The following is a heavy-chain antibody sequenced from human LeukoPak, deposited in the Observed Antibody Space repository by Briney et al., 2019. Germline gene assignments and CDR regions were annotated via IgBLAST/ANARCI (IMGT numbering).Heavy chain of an antibody. D-gene: IGHD2-15*01. CDR1: GFSFSTSW. V-gene: IGHV3-30*18. Sequence: GGSLRLSCAASGFSFSTSWLHWVRQVPGKGLEWVAVISYDGSNKYYADSVKGRFTISRDNSKNTLYLQMNSLRAEDTAVYYCAKLVVVAATGSFPDQHWGQGTLVTVSS. J-gene: IGHJ1*01. CDR3: AKLVVVAATGSFPDQH. CDR2: ISYDGSNK.